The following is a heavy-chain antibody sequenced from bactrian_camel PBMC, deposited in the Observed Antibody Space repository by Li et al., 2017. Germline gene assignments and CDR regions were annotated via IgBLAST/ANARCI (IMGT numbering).Heavy chain of an antibody. J-gene: IGHJ4*01. CDR1: GYRFSPNC. CDR3: AAAEWVWSPDPLRGDFDR. Sequence: HVQLVESGGGAVQAGGSLRLSCAASGYRFSPNCAGWFRQAPGKEREGIAVICIGHGLTYYAYSVKGRFTISRDNAKDTIDLSMNNLEPEDTGMYYCAAAEWVWSPDPLRGDFDRWGRGTQVTVS. CDR2: ICIGHGLT. D-gene: IGHD3*01. V-gene: IGHV3S54*01.